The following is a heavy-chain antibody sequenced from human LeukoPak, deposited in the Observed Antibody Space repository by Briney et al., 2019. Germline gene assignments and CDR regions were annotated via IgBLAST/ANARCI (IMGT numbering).Heavy chain of an antibody. D-gene: IGHD5-12*01. CDR2: IYHSGST. Sequence: SETLSLACAVSGGSISSSNWWSWVRQPPGKGLEWIGEIYHSGSTNYNPSLKSRVTISVDKSKNQFSLKLSSVTAADTAVYYCARVSPHTIVAADYWGQGTLVTVSS. CDR1: GGSISSSNW. CDR3: ARVSPHTIVAADY. J-gene: IGHJ4*02. V-gene: IGHV4-4*02.